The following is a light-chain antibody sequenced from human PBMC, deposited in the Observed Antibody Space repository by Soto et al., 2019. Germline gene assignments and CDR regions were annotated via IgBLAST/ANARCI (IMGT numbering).Light chain of an antibody. CDR3: QQSYITWT. CDR1: QSIANY. V-gene: IGKV1-39*01. J-gene: IGKJ1*01. Sequence: DIQMTQSPSSLSASVGDRVTITCRASQSIANYLNWYQQKPGKAPKLLIYDASSLQSGVPSRFSGSGSGTDFTLTISSLQPEDFATYYFQQSYITWTFGQGTKGEIK. CDR2: DAS.